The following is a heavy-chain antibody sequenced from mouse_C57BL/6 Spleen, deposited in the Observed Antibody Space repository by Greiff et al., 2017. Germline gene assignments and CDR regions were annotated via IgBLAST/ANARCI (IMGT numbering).Heavy chain of an antibody. CDR2: IDPSDSET. Sequence: VKLQQPGAELVRPGSSVKLSCKASGYTFTSYWMHWVKQRPIQGLEWIGNIDPSDSETHYNQKFKDKATLTVDKTSSTAYMQLSSLTSEDTAVYYCAREHYFDYWGQGTTLTVSS. CDR3: AREHYFDY. CDR1: GYTFTSYW. V-gene: IGHV1-52*01. J-gene: IGHJ2*01.